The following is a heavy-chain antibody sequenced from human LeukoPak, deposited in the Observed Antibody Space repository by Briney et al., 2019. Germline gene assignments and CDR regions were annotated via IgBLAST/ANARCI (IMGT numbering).Heavy chain of an antibody. CDR3: AKSGSYTGGLHFDY. V-gene: IGHV4-38-2*01. CDR1: GYSISSGYY. CDR2: IYHSGRT. D-gene: IGHD1-26*01. J-gene: IGHJ4*02. Sequence: ASETLSLTCAVSGYSISSGYYWGWIRQPPGKGLEWIGSIYHSGRTYYNPSLKSRVTIPVDTSKNQFSLKLSSVTAADTAVYYCAKSGSYTGGLHFDYWGQGTLVTVSS.